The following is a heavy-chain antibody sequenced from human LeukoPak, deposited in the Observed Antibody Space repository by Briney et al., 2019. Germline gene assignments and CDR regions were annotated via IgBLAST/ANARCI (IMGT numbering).Heavy chain of an antibody. J-gene: IGHJ4*02. CDR3: ARGRLARSPYFDY. Sequence: SETLSLTCTVSGGSFSSYYWSWIRQPPGKGVEWIGYVFYSGSTDYNPSLTSRVTISVDTSNTQFSLRLTSVTAADTAVYYCARGRLARSPYFDYWGQGTLVTVSS. CDR2: VFYSGST. V-gene: IGHV4-59*01. D-gene: IGHD6-19*01. CDR1: GGSFSSYY.